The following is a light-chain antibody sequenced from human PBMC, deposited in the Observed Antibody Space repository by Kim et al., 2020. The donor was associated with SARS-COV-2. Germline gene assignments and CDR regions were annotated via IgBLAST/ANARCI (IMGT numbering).Light chain of an antibody. Sequence: LSPGERATLSCRASQSVARNHLAWFQQKPGQAPRLLIYGTSSRATGIPDRFSASESGTDFTLPISRLEPEDFAVYYCQQYDRSPYTFGQGTKLEI. CDR2: GTS. CDR1: QSVARNH. J-gene: IGKJ2*01. CDR3: QQYDRSPYT. V-gene: IGKV3-20*01.